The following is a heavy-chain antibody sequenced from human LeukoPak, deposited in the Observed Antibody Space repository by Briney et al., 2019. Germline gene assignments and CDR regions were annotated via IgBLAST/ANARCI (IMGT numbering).Heavy chain of an antibody. D-gene: IGHD5-18*01. CDR2: ISGSGGST. Sequence: GGSLRLSCAASGFTFSSYGMSWVRQAPGKGLEWVSAISGSGGSTYYADSVKGRFTISRDNSKNTLYLQMNSLRAEDTAVYYCARAEYSYGSTGQDFDYWGQGTLVTVSS. J-gene: IGHJ4*02. V-gene: IGHV3-23*01. CDR3: ARAEYSYGSTGQDFDY. CDR1: GFTFSSYG.